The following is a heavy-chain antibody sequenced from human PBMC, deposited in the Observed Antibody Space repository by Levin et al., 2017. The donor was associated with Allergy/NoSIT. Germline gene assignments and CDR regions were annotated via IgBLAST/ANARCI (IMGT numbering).Heavy chain of an antibody. Sequence: GESLKISCKASGYTFTSYDINWVRQATGQGLEWMGWMNPNSGNTGYAQKFQGRVTMTRNTSISTAYMELSSLRSEDTAVYYCARGGIAVAGIDYWGQGTLVTVSS. CDR3: ARGGIAVAGIDY. V-gene: IGHV1-8*01. J-gene: IGHJ4*02. CDR1: GYTFTSYD. CDR2: MNPNSGNT. D-gene: IGHD6-19*01.